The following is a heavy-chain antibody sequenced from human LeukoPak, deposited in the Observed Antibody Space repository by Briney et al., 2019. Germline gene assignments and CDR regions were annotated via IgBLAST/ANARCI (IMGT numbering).Heavy chain of an antibody. D-gene: IGHD2-21*01. Sequence: SETLSLTCTVSGGSMISYYWSWIRQTPGKGLEWIAYISDRGSTHYNPSLKSRVTLSVDTSKNQFSLNLSSVTAADTAVYYCARGMQLWVPFDYWGQGTLITVSS. CDR1: GGSMISYY. CDR3: ARGMQLWVPFDY. J-gene: IGHJ4*02. CDR2: ISDRGST. V-gene: IGHV4-59*01.